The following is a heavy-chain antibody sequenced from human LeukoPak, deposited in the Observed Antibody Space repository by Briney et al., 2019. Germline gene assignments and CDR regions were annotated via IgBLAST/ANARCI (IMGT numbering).Heavy chain of an antibody. CDR3: ARDRGNYDPYYYMDV. D-gene: IGHD3-3*01. CDR1: GYTFTGYY. V-gene: IGHV1-2*02. Sequence: ASVKVSCKASGYTFTGYYIHWVRQAPGQGLEWMGWINPNSGDTNYAQKFQGRVTMTRDTSISTAYMELSRPRSDDTAVYYCARDRGNYDPYYYMDVWGKGTTVTVSS. J-gene: IGHJ6*03. CDR2: INPNSGDT.